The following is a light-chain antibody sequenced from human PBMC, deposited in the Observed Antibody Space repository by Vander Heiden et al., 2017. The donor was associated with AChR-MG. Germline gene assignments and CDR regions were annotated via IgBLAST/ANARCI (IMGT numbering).Light chain of an antibody. J-gene: IGKJ1*01. CDR1: QSVSSSY. Sequence: EIASTPSPGTLSLSPGETATLSCRASQSVSSSYLAWYQQEPGQAPRRLINGASSRATGIPDRFSGSGSGTDFTLTISRLEPGDFAVYYCQQYGSSPQTFGQGTKVEIK. CDR2: GAS. V-gene: IGKV3-20*01. CDR3: QQYGSSPQT.